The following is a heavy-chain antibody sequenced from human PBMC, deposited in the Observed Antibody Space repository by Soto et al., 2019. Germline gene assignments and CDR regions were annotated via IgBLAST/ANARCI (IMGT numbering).Heavy chain of an antibody. J-gene: IGHJ3*02. CDR1: GGSISSGDYY. CDR2: IYYSGST. V-gene: IGHV4-30-4*01. Sequence: SETLSLTCTVSGGSISSGDYYWSWIRQPPGKGLEWIGYIYYSGSTYYNPSLKSRVTISVDTSKNQFSLKLSSVTAADTAVYYCARVVVVVTAPRRAFDIWGQGTMVTV. D-gene: IGHD2-21*02. CDR3: ARVVVVVTAPRRAFDI.